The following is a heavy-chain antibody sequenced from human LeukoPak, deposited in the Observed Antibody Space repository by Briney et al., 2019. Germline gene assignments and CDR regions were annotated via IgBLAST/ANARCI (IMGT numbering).Heavy chain of an antibody. CDR1: QFTFSSYG. V-gene: IGHV3-30*02. D-gene: IGHD4-23*01. Sequence: QAGGSLRLSCAASQFTFSSYGMHWVRQAPGKGLEWVAFIRYDGSKYYADSVKGRFTISRDNSKNTLYLQMNSLRAEDTAVYYCARDPDYGGNSEGLTYFDYWGQGTLVTVSS. J-gene: IGHJ4*02. CDR3: ARDPDYGGNSEGLTYFDY. CDR2: IRYDGSK.